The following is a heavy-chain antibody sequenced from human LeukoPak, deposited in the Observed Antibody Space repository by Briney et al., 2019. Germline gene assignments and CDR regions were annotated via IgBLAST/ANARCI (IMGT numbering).Heavy chain of an antibody. CDR2: ISSDGNNK. J-gene: IGHJ4*02. CDR1: GFTFSYYA. Sequence: GSLRLSCADSGFTFSYYAMHWVRQAPGKGLEWVAGISSDGNNKYYADSVKGRFTISRDNSKNTLYLQMGSLRAEDTAVYFCARVDITAASCGVDCYYEYWGQGTLVTVSS. D-gene: IGHD2-21*02. CDR3: ARVDITAASCGVDCYYEY. V-gene: IGHV3-30*04.